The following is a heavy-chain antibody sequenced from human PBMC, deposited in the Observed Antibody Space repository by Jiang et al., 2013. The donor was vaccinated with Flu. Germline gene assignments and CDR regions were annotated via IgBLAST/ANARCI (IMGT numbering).Heavy chain of an antibody. Sequence: MSWVRPGVQGRGLEWVSVIYSGGSTYYADSVKGRFTISRDNSKNTLYLQMNSLRAEDTAVYYCAREGDYYDSSGYSPRDAFDIWGQGTMVTVSS. J-gene: IGHJ3*02. CDR3: AREGDYYDSSGYSPRDAFDI. CDR2: IYSGGST. V-gene: IGHV3-66*01. D-gene: IGHD3-22*01.